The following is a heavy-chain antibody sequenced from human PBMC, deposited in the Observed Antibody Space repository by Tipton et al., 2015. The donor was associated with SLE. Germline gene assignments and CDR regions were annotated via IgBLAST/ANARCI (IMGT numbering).Heavy chain of an antibody. Sequence: LVQPSQTLSLSCAISGDSVSSNSAVWNWIRQSPSRGLEWLGRTYYRSRRHSEYAESVKNRININADTSKNQVSLHLNSVTPDDTAMYFCARSGDYESPGSIDSWGQGTPVTVSS. D-gene: IGHD4-17*01. CDR1: GDSVSSNSAV. CDR2: TYYRSRRHS. V-gene: IGHV6-1*01. CDR3: ARSGDYESPGSIDS. J-gene: IGHJ4*02.